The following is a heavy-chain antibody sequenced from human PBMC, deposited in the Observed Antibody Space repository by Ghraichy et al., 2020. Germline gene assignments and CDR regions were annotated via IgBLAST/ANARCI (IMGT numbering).Heavy chain of an antibody. CDR3: ARDWGGLYSSSVV. D-gene: IGHD6-6*01. Sequence: SKTLSLTCTVSGGSITNYYWSWIRQPPGRGLEWIGYIYYSGSTNYNPSLKSRVTISVDTSKNQFSLRLTSVTAADTAVYYCARDWGGLYSSSVVWGQGTLVTVSS. CDR1: GGSITNYY. J-gene: IGHJ4*02. V-gene: IGHV4-59*01. CDR2: IYYSGST.